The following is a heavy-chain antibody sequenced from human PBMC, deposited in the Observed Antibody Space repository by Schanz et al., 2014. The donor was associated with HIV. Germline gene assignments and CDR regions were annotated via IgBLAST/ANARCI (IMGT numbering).Heavy chain of an antibody. CDR3: ASDLSVYSSSSSV. CDR2: INPNSGGT. Sequence: QVQLVQSGAEVKKPGASVKVSCKASGYTFTGYYMHWVRQAPGQGLKWMGWINPNSGGTTFAKKFQGRVTMTRDTSISTAYMELSRLRSDDTAVYYCASDLSVYSSSSSVWGQGTTVTVSS. D-gene: IGHD6-13*01. V-gene: IGHV1-2*02. CDR1: GYTFTGYY. J-gene: IGHJ6*02.